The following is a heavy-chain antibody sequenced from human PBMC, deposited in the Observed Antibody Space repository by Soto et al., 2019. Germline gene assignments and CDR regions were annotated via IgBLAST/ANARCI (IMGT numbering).Heavy chain of an antibody. V-gene: IGHV4-34*01. Sequence: SETLSLTCAVYGGSFSGYYWSWIRQPPGKGLEWIGEINYSGSTNYNPSLKSRVTISVDTSKNQFSLKLSSVTAADTAVCYCARRNYCSSTSCYPHYYYYGMDVWGQGTTVTVSS. J-gene: IGHJ6*02. D-gene: IGHD2-2*01. CDR2: INYSGST. CDR3: ARRNYCSSTSCYPHYYYYGMDV. CDR1: GGSFSGYY.